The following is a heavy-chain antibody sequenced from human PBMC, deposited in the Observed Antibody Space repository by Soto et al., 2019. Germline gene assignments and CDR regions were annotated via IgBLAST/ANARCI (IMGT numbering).Heavy chain of an antibody. V-gene: IGHV1-69*06. D-gene: IGHD5-12*01. CDR2: VLPISGAT. Sequence: QVQLVQSGAEVRKPGSSVKVSCKTSGGLISKYSFNWVRQAPGQGLEWMGGVLPISGATDYAQKFQGRLTITADRSTSTVYMELIRLRSDDTANYYGATIRVRGGPLRFEDGGQGMLISVSS. CDR3: ATIRVRGGPLRFED. J-gene: IGHJ4*01. CDR1: GGLISKYS.